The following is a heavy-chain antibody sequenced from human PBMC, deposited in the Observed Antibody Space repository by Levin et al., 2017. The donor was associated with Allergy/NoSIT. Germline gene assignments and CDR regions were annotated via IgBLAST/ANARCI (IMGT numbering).Heavy chain of an antibody. Sequence: LTGGSLRLSCAASGFTFSTYAMHWVRQTPGKGLEWVAVMSSDGNNIYYGDSVNGRFTISRDNSRDTLYLQMNSLRAEDTGVYFCAKDLTNRGFCSGSSCYRLDYWGQGTLVTVSS. CDR1: GFTFSTYA. V-gene: IGHV3-30*18. J-gene: IGHJ4*02. CDR3: AKDLTNRGFCSGSSCYRLDY. D-gene: IGHD2-15*01. CDR2: MSSDGNNI.